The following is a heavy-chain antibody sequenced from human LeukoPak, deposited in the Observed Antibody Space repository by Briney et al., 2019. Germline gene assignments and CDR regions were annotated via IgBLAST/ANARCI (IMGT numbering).Heavy chain of an antibody. CDR2: IYYSGST. V-gene: IGHV4-39*01. CDR3: ARHQPMVRGVIADAFDI. J-gene: IGHJ3*02. D-gene: IGHD3-10*01. Sequence: PSETLSLTCTVSGGPISSSSYYWGWIRQPPGKGLEWLGSIYYSGSTYYNPSLKSRVTISVDTSKNQFSLKLSSVPAADTAVYYCARHQPMVRGVIADAFDIWGQGTMVTVSS. CDR1: GGPISSSSYY.